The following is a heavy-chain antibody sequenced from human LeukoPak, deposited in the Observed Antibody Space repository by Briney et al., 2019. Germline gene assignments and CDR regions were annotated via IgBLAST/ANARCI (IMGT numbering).Heavy chain of an antibody. D-gene: IGHD6-13*01. Sequence: GGSLRLSCAASGFTLSDYYMSWIRQAPGKGLEWVSYISNSGSPIYYADSVKGRFTISRDNAKNSLFLQMNSLRAEDTAVYYCARGDFYGSSSELFDYWGQGTLVTVSS. CDR1: GFTLSDYY. CDR3: ARGDFYGSSSELFDY. V-gene: IGHV3-11*01. CDR2: ISNSGSPI. J-gene: IGHJ4*02.